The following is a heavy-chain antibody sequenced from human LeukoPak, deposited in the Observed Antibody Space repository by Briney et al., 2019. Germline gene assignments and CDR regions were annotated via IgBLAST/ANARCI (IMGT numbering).Heavy chain of an antibody. V-gene: IGHV4-4*07. J-gene: IGHJ3*02. CDR2: IYTSGSTSGGN. CDR1: GGSISSYY. D-gene: IGHD2-15*01. CDR3: ARFPSFYDLSGAANAFDI. Sequence: SETLSLTCTVSGGSISSYYWSWIRQPAGKGLEWIGRIYTSGSTSGGNNYNPSLRSRVTMSLDTSKNQFSLQLTSVTAADTAVYYCARFPSFYDLSGAANAFDIWGQGTMVIVSS.